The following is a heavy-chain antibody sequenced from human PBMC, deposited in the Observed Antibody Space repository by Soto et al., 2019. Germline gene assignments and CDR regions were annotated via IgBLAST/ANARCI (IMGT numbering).Heavy chain of an antibody. Sequence: GESLKISCKGSGYSFTSYWIGWVRQMPGKGLEWMGIIYPGDSDTRYSPSLQGQVTISADKSISTAYLQWSSLKASDTAMYYCAKSYYDFWSGPPMVGMDVWGQGTTVTVSS. CDR1: GYSFTSYW. J-gene: IGHJ6*02. V-gene: IGHV5-51*01. CDR3: AKSYYDFWSGPPMVGMDV. D-gene: IGHD3-3*01. CDR2: IYPGDSDT.